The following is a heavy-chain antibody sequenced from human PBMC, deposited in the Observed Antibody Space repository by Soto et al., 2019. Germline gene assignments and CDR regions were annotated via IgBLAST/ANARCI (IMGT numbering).Heavy chain of an antibody. V-gene: IGHV1-18*01. CDR2: ISAYNGNT. D-gene: IGHD3-22*01. Sequence: ASVKLSCKDSGYTFTSYGISWVRQAPRQGLEWMGWISAYNGNTNYAQKLQGRVTMTTDTSTSTAYMELRSLRSDDTAVYYCARVTSRYYDSSGYIPWGQGTLVTVSS. CDR1: GYTFTSYG. J-gene: IGHJ5*02. CDR3: ARVTSRYYDSSGYIP.